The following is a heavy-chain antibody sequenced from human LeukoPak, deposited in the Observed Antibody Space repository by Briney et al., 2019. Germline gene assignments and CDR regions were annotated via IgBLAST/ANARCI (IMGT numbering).Heavy chain of an antibody. J-gene: IGHJ6*03. CDR1: GGSISSYY. D-gene: IGHD6-6*01. V-gene: IGHV4-59*05. CDR2: IYYSGST. CDR3: ARPAARPMKPPYYYYYYMDV. Sequence: SETLSLTCTVSGGSISSYYWSWIRQPPGKGLEWIGSIYYSGSTYYNPSLKSRVTISVDTSKNQFSLKLSSVTAADTAVYYCARPAARPMKPPYYYYYYMDVWGKGTTVTVSS.